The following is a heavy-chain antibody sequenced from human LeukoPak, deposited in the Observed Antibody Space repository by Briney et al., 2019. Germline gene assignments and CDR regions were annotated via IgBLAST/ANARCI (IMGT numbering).Heavy chain of an antibody. CDR3: ANPIAAAGTSTFS. CDR2: IYYSGST. D-gene: IGHD6-13*01. V-gene: IGHV4-39*07. CDR1: GGSISSSSYY. Sequence: SETLSLTCTASGGSISSSSYYWGWIRQPPGKGLEWIGSIYYSGSTYYNPSLKSRVTISVDTSKNQFSLKLSSVTAADTAVYYCANPIAAAGTSTFSWGQGTLVTVSS. J-gene: IGHJ5*02.